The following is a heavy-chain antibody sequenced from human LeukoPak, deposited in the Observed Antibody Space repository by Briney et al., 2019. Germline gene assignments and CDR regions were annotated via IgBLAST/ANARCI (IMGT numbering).Heavy chain of an antibody. V-gene: IGHV3-66*01. CDR3: ARGYSSDN. Sequence: GGSLRLSCAASGFTVSSNYMSWVRQAPGKGLEWVSVIYSGGSTYYADSVKGRFTISRDNFKNTLNLQMNSLRAEDAAVYYCARGYSSDNWGQGTLVTVSS. CDR2: IYSGGST. J-gene: IGHJ4*02. CDR1: GFTVSSNY. D-gene: IGHD2-21*01.